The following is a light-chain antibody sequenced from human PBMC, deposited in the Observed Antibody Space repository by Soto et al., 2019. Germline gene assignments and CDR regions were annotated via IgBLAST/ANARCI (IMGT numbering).Light chain of an antibody. CDR1: QSSSSW. J-gene: IGKJ1*01. V-gene: IGKV1-5*01. CDR3: QQYKSYSRT. Sequence: DIKMTQSPSTLSGSVGDRVTIACRASQSSSSWLAWYQQKPGRAPKLLIYDASSLESGVPSRFSGSGSGTEFTLTSSSLQPDDFATYYCQQYKSYSRTFGQGTNVEIK. CDR2: DAS.